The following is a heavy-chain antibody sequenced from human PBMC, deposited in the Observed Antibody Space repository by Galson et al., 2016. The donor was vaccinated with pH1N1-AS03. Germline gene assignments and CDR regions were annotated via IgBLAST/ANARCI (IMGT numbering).Heavy chain of an antibody. CDR1: GFTFNDHT. D-gene: IGHD1-26*01. V-gene: IGHV3-9*01. J-gene: IGHJ4*02. CDR3: ARGQRGSYPTFDS. CDR2: ISWNGDKI. Sequence: SLRLSCAASGFTFNDHTMHWVRQAPGKGLEWVSGISWNGDKIDYADSVKDRFSISRDNARNSLYLQMNSLRSEDTALYYCARGQRGSYPTFDSWGQGTRVTVSS.